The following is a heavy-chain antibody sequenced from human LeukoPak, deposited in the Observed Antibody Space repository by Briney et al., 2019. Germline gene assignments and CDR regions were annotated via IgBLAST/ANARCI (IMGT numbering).Heavy chain of an antibody. D-gene: IGHD6-13*01. CDR1: GGSISSGGYY. J-gene: IGHJ3*02. V-gene: IGHV4-31*03. CDR3: AREGIAAAGDAFDI. CDR2: IYYSGCT. Sequence: PSQTLSLTCTVSGGSISSGGYYWSWIRQHPGKGLEWIGYIYYSGCTYYNPSLKSRVTISVDTSKNQFSLKLSSVTAADTAVYYCAREGIAAAGDAFDIWGQGTMVTVSS.